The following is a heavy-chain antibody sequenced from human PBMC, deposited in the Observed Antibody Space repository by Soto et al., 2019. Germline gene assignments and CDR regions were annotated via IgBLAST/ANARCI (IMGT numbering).Heavy chain of an antibody. V-gene: IGHV4-30-2*01. CDR1: GGSISSGGYS. D-gene: IGHD2-2*01. J-gene: IGHJ4*02. Sequence: QLQLQESGSGLVKPSQTLSLTCAVSGGSISSGGYSWSWIRQPPGKGLEWVGYIYHSGSTYYNPSLKSRVTISIDRSKNQFSLKLSSVTAADTAVYYCTISSSTVTTLDYWGQGTLVTVSS. CDR2: IYHSGST. CDR3: TISSSTVTTLDY.